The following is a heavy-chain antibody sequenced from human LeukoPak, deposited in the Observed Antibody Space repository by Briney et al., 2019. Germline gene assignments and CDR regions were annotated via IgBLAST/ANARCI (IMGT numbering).Heavy chain of an antibody. V-gene: IGHV1-69*01. D-gene: IGHD2-15*01. CDR1: GGTFSSYA. CDR3: GGPYCSGGSCYSRVKYGMDV. CDR2: IIPIFGTA. J-gene: IGHJ6*04. Sequence: SVKVSFKASGGTFSSYAISWVRQAPGQGLEWMGGIIPIFGTANYSQKFQGRVTITADESTSTAYMELSSLRSEDTAVYYCGGPYCSGGSCYSRVKYGMDVWGKGTTVTVSS.